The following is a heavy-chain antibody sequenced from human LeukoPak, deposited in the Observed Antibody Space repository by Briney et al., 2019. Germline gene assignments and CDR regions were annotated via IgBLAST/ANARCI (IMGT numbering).Heavy chain of an antibody. J-gene: IGHJ4*02. D-gene: IGHD3-22*01. CDR2: IIPIFGTT. CDR3: ARAELGYDSSGYDY. Sequence: SVKVSCKASGGTFSSYAISWVRQAPGQGLEWMGRIIPIFGTTDYAQKFQGRVTITTDESTSTAYMELSSLRSEDTAVYYCARAELGYDSSGYDYWGQGTLVTVSS. CDR1: GGTFSSYA. V-gene: IGHV1-69*05.